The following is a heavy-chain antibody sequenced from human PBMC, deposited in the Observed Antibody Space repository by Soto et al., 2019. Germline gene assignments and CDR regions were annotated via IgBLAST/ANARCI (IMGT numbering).Heavy chain of an antibody. CDR1: GGSISSSSYY. Sequence: SETLSLTCTVSGGSISSSSYYWGWIRQPPGKGLEWIGSIYYSGSTYYNPSLKSRVTISVDTSKNQFSLKLSSVTAADTAVYYCARDIREYCSGGSCYLTHPWFDPWGQGTLVTVSS. D-gene: IGHD2-15*01. V-gene: IGHV4-39*02. J-gene: IGHJ5*02. CDR3: ARDIREYCSGGSCYLTHPWFDP. CDR2: IYYSGST.